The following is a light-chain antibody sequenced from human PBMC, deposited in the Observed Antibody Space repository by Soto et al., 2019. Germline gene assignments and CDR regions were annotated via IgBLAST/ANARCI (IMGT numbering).Light chain of an antibody. CDR3: QQSYSTPYT. CDR1: QSIRNY. J-gene: IGKJ2*01. Sequence: DIQMTQSPSSLSASVGDRVTITCRASQSIRNYVNWYQQKPGKAPKFLIYVASTLQSGVPSRFSGSGSGTDFTRTISSLKTEDFATYYCQQSYSTPYTFSPGTKLEIK. CDR2: VAS. V-gene: IGKV1-39*01.